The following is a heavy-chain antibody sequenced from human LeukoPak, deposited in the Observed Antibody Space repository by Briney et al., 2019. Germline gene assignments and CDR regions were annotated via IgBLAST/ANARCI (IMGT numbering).Heavy chain of an antibody. Sequence: GGSLRLSCAASGFTFNYFWMHWVPKVPGKGLVWVAGINNDGTATYYADSVKGRFTISRDNAKNTVYLQMNGLRAEDTTVYYCATVSEYWGQGTLATVSS. CDR1: GFTFNYFW. V-gene: IGHV3-74*01. CDR2: INNDGTAT. CDR3: ATVSEY. J-gene: IGHJ4*02.